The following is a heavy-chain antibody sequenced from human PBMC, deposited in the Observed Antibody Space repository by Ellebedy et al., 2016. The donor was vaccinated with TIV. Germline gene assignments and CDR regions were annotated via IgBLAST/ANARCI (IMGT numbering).Heavy chain of an antibody. CDR3: ARDLVGGGSCCNWFDP. D-gene: IGHD2-15*01. V-gene: IGHV1-24*01. CDR2: FDPEDGET. Sequence: ASVKVSXKASRYTFTSYDINWVRQATGQGLEWMGGFDPEDGETIYAQKFQGRVTMTEDTSTDTAYMELSSLRSEDTAVYYCARDLVGGGSCCNWFDPWGQGTLVTVSS. J-gene: IGHJ5*02. CDR1: RYTFTSYD.